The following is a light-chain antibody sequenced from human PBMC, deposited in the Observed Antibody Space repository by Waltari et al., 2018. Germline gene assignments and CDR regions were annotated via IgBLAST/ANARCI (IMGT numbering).Light chain of an antibody. CDR2: VVS. Sequence: QSALTQPPSASGSPGQSVTISCTGTSTDIGVYNYFSWYQQPPGKAPNLLIYVVSERPPGVPDRFSGSKSGITASLTVFGLQTEDEADYYCASFAGSNTLFGGGTKLTVL. V-gene: IGLV2-8*01. CDR1: STDIGVYNY. J-gene: IGLJ2*01. CDR3: ASFAGSNTL.